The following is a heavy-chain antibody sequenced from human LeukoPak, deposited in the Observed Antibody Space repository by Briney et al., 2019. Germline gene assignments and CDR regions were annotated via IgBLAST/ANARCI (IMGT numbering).Heavy chain of an antibody. D-gene: IGHD3-16*01. Sequence: PGGSLRLSCAASGFTFSSYSMNWVRQAPGKGLEWVSYISSSSTIYYADSVKGRFTISRDNAKNSLYLQMNSLRAEDTAVYYCASDWGVRYYYYMDVWGKGTTVTVSS. CDR1: GFTFSSYS. J-gene: IGHJ6*03. V-gene: IGHV3-48*01. CDR2: ISSSSTI. CDR3: ASDWGVRYYYYMDV.